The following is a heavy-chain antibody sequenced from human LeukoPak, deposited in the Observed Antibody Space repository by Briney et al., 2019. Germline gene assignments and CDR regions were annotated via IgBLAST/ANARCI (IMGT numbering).Heavy chain of an antibody. D-gene: IGHD3-9*01. CDR3: ARHSYYDILTGYYDFDY. Sequence: SETLSLTCTVAGGSISSNYWRWVRQPPGKGMEWNGYIYYSGSTNYNPSLKSRVTISVDTSKTQFSLKLSSVTAADTAVYYCARHSYYDILTGYYDFDYWGQGTLVTVSS. J-gene: IGHJ4*02. CDR2: IYYSGST. V-gene: IGHV4-59*08. CDR1: GGSISSNY.